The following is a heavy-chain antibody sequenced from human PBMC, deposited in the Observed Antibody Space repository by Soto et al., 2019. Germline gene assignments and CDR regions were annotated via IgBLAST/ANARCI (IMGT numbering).Heavy chain of an antibody. V-gene: IGHV3-23*01. CDR2: ISGSGGST. J-gene: IGHJ4*02. Sequence: GSLRLSCAASGFTFSSYAMSWVRQAPGKGLEWVSAISGSGGSTYYADSVKGRFTISRDNSKNTLYLQMNSLRAEDTAVYYCAKDLRDSGDYTYWGQGTLVTVSS. CDR1: GFTFSSYA. CDR3: AKDLRDSGDYTY. D-gene: IGHD4-17*01.